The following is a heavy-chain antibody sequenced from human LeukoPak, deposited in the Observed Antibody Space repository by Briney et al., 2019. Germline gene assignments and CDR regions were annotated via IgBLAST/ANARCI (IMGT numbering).Heavy chain of an antibody. Sequence: SETLSLTCAVSGYSISSSNWWGWIRQPPGKGLEWIGYIYHSGSTYYNPSLKSRVTISVDTSKNQFSLKLSSVTAADTAVYYCATLYYYDSSGPINDGYWGQGTLVTVSS. CDR2: IYHSGST. CDR3: ATLYYYDSSGPINDGY. V-gene: IGHV4-28*01. D-gene: IGHD3-22*01. J-gene: IGHJ4*02. CDR1: GYSISSSNW.